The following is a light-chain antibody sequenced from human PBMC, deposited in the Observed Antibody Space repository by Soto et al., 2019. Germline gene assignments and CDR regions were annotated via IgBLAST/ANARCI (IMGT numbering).Light chain of an antibody. J-gene: IGKJ2*01. V-gene: IGKV1-39*01. CDR1: QSIGGN. Sequence: TQSPGTLSLSPGEGATLSCRASQSIGGNFLAWYQQKPGKAPKLLIYAASSLQSGVPSRFSGSGSGTDFTLTISSLQPEDFATYYCQQSYSTPYTFGQGTKLEIK. CDR2: AAS. CDR3: QQSYSTPYT.